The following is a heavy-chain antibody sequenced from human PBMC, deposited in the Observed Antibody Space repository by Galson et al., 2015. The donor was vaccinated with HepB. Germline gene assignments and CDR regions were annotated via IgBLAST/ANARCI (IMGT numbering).Heavy chain of an antibody. D-gene: IGHD6-13*01. CDR1: GGTFSSYV. V-gene: IGHV1-69*13. CDR2: ISPIFGIA. Sequence: SVKVSCKASGGTFSSYVISWGRQAPGQGLEWMGGISPIFGIANYAQKFQGRVTITADESTSTAYMELSSLRSEDTAVYYCARDQGPYSSSWSPFDPWGQGTLVTVSS. J-gene: IGHJ5*02. CDR3: ARDQGPYSSSWSPFDP.